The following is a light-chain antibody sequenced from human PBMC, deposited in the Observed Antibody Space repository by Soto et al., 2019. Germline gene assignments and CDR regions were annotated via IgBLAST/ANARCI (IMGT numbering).Light chain of an antibody. CDR2: GAS. J-gene: IGKJ5*01. Sequence: ELVMTQSPVTLSVSPGERATLSCRASQSVSNNLAWYQQKPGQAPSLLLYGASTRATGIPARFSGSGSGTEFTLTISSRQSEDFAVYYCQQYNNWPPFTFGQGTRLEIK. V-gene: IGKV3-15*01. CDR1: QSVSNN. CDR3: QQYNNWPPFT.